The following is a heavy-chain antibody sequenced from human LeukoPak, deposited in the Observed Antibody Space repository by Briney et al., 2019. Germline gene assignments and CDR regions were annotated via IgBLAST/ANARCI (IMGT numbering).Heavy chain of an antibody. Sequence: SETLSLTCAVYGGSFSGYYWSWIRQPPGKGLEWIGEINHSGSTNYNTSLKSRVTISVETSKKQFSLKLSSVTAADTAVYYCARALRITMVRGVYMDVWGKGTTVTVSS. J-gene: IGHJ6*03. CDR1: GGSFSGYY. D-gene: IGHD3-10*01. V-gene: IGHV4-34*01. CDR3: ARALRITMVRGVYMDV. CDR2: INHSGST.